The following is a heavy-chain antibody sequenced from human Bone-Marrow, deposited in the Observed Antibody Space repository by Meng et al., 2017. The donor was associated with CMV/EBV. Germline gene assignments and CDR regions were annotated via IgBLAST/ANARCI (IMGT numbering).Heavy chain of an antibody. CDR2: INPSGGST. V-gene: IGHV1-46*01. CDR3: ARGYTIFGVVMLGYFDY. CDR1: GYTFTSYY. Sequence: ASVKVSCKASGYTFTSYYMHWVRQAPGQGLEWMGIINPSGGSTSYAQKFQGRVTMTRDTSTSTVYMELSSLRSEDTAVYYCARGYTIFGVVMLGYFDYWGQGTLVTVSS. J-gene: IGHJ4*02. D-gene: IGHD3-3*01.